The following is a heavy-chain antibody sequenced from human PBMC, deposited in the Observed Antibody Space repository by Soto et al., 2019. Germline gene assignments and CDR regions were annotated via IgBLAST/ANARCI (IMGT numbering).Heavy chain of an antibody. CDR2: ISSSGNGSTI. D-gene: IGHD6-13*01. J-gene: IGHJ4*02. CDR3: ARDGIGAVGTDY. Sequence: EVQLLESGGGLVQPGGSLRLSCAASGFTFSSFALSWVRQAPGKGLEWVSTISSSGNGSTIYYADSVKGRFTISRDNAKNSLYLQMNSLRAEDTAVYYCARDGIGAVGTDYWGQGTLVTVSS. CDR1: GFTFSSFA. V-gene: IGHV3-48*03.